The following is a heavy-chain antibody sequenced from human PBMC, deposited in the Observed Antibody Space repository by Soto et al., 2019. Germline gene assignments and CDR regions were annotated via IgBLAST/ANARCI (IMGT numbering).Heavy chain of an antibody. CDR2: ISSSGSTI. Sequence: EVQLVESGGGLVQPGGSLRLSCAASGFTFSSYEMNWVRQAPGKGLEWVSYISSSGSTIYYADSVKGRFTISRDNAKNSLYLQMNSLRAEDTAVYYCARVSRIQLWLPPYYYYGMDVWGQGTTVTVSS. CDR3: ARVSRIQLWLPPYYYYGMDV. J-gene: IGHJ6*02. V-gene: IGHV3-48*03. CDR1: GFTFSSYE. D-gene: IGHD5-18*01.